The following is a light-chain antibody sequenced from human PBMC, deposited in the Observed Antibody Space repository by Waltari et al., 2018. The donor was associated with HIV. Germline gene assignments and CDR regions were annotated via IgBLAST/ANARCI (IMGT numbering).Light chain of an antibody. J-gene: IGLJ2*01. CDR3: ASWDDSLSGLV. Sequence: SVLTQPPSASGPPGQRVTISCSGSSSNIGVTYVYWYPQLPGTTPKLLIQRNNQRPSGVPDRFSGSKSGTSASLAISGLRSEDEADYYCASWDDSLSGLVFGGGTKLTVL. CDR2: RNN. V-gene: IGLV1-47*01. CDR1: SSNIGVTY.